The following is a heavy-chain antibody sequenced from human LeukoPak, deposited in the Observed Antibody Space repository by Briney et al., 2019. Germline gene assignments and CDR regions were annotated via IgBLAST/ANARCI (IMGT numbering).Heavy chain of an antibody. CDR1: GDSIKNHY. Sequence: SGTLSLTCNVSGDSIKNHYWTWIRQPPGEGLEWIGYIYYNGFTNYNPSLKSRVTISIDTSKNQFSLKLSSVTAADTAVYYCARDLVTVTKGFDIWGQGTMVSVSS. CDR2: IYYNGFT. D-gene: IGHD4-17*01. V-gene: IGHV4-59*11. J-gene: IGHJ3*02. CDR3: ARDLVTVTKGFDI.